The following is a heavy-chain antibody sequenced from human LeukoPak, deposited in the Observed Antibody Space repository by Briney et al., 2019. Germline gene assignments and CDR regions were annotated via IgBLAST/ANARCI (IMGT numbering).Heavy chain of an antibody. D-gene: IGHD5-24*01. CDR2: ISSSSSYT. CDR3: ASGRDGYNYYIDY. Sequence: GGSLRLSCAASGFTFSDYYMSWIRQAPGKGLEWVSYISSSSSYTNYADSVKGRFTISRDNAKNSLYLQMNSLRAEDTAVYYCASGRDGYNYYIDYWGQGTLVTVSS. CDR1: GFTFSDYY. V-gene: IGHV3-11*03. J-gene: IGHJ4*02.